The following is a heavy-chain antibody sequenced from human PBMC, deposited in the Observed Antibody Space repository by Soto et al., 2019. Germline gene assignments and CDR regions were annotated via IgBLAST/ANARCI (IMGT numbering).Heavy chain of an antibody. Sequence: QVQLQESGPGLVKPSETLSLTCTVSGGSISSYYWSWIRQPAGKGLEWIGRIYTSGSTNYNPSLQSRVTMSVDTSKNQFSLKLSSVTAADTAVYYCARSLVRSHSSGWYYFDDWGQGTLVTVSS. CDR2: IYTSGST. CDR1: GGSISSYY. CDR3: ARSLVRSHSSGWYYFDD. V-gene: IGHV4-4*07. D-gene: IGHD6-19*01. J-gene: IGHJ4*02.